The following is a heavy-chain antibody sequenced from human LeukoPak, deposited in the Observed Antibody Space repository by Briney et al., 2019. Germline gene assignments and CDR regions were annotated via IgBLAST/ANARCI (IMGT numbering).Heavy chain of an antibody. Sequence: SETLSLTCAVYGGSFSGYYWSWIRQPPGKGLEWIGEINHSGSTNYNPSLTSRVTISVDTSKNQFSLKLSSVTAADTAVYYCAGGEGGYLGGWGQGTLVTVSS. CDR2: INHSGST. D-gene: IGHD3-16*01. CDR1: GGSFSGYY. CDR3: AGGEGGYLGG. J-gene: IGHJ4*02. V-gene: IGHV4-34*01.